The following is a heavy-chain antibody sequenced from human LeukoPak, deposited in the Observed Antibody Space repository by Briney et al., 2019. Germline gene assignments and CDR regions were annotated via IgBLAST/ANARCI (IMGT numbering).Heavy chain of an antibody. J-gene: IGHJ4*02. V-gene: IGHV3-21*01. Sequence: AGGSLRLSCTASGFTSSGYSMNWLRQAPGKGLEWVSSFGTRSTSVYHAGSVKGRFAISRDNAKNSLYLQMNSLRAEDTALYYCAREVSEGFDFWGQGTLVTVSS. CDR2: FGTRSTSV. CDR1: GFTSSGYS. CDR3: AREVSEGFDF. D-gene: IGHD3-22*01.